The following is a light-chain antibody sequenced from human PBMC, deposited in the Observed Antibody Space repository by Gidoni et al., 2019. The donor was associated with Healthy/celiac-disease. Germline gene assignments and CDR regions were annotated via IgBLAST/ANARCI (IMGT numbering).Light chain of an antibody. CDR1: SSDVGGYNY. CDR3: SSYTSSSKGV. Sequence: QSALTQPASVSGPPGQSITISCTGTSSDVGGYNYVSWYQQHPGKAPKLMIYDVSNRPSGVSNRFSGSKSGNTASLTISGLQAEDEADYYSSSYTSSSKGVFGTGTKVTVL. J-gene: IGLJ1*01. CDR2: DVS. V-gene: IGLV2-14*03.